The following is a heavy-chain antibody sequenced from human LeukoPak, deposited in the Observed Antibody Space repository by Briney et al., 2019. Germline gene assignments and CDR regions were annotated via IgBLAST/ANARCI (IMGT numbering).Heavy chain of an antibody. D-gene: IGHD1-26*01. Sequence: GGSLRLSCAASGFTFSSSAMSWVRQAPGKGLEWVSSISGSGGSPYYADSVKGRFTISRDNSKNTLYLQMNSLRAEDTAVYYCARDKIVGATFFDYWGQGTLVTVSS. CDR2: ISGSGGSP. CDR1: GFTFSSSA. CDR3: ARDKIVGATFFDY. V-gene: IGHV3-23*01. J-gene: IGHJ4*02.